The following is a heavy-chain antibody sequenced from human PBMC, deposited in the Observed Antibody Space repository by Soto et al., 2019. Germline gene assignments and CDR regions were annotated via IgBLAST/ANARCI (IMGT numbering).Heavy chain of an antibody. CDR1: GGSFSGYY. Sequence: QVQLQQWGAGLLKPSETLSLTCAVYGGSFSGYYWSWIRQPPGKGLEWIGEINHSGSTNYNPSLKSQVTISVDTSKNQFSLKLSSVTAADTAVYYCASRNTQQLAPNWFDPWGQGTLVTVSS. CDR3: ASRNTQQLAPNWFDP. CDR2: INHSGST. D-gene: IGHD6-13*01. J-gene: IGHJ5*02. V-gene: IGHV4-34*01.